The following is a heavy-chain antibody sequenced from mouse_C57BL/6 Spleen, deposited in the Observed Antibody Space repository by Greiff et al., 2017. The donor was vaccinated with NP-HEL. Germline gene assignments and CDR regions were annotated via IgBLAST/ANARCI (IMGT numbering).Heavy chain of an antibody. J-gene: IGHJ4*01. CDR3: ARDGDGIHYYAMDY. Sequence: EVMLVESGGGLVKPGGSLKLSCAASGFTFSSYAMSWVRQTPEKRLEWVATISDGGSYTYYPDNVKGRFTISRDNAKNNLYLQMSHLKSEDTAMYYCARDGDGIHYYAMDYWGQGTSVTVSS. V-gene: IGHV5-4*01. D-gene: IGHD2-1*01. CDR2: ISDGGSYT. CDR1: GFTFSSYA.